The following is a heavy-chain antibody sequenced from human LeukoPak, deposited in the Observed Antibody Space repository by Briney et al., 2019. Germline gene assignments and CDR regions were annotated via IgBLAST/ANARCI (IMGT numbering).Heavy chain of an antibody. J-gene: IGHJ5*02. CDR2: ISGHGAKT. CDR1: GFTFRSYA. V-gene: IGHV3-23*01. CDR3: ARSSGYSSVENWFDP. D-gene: IGHD6-19*01. Sequence: GGSLRLSCAASGFTFRSYAMNWVRQAPGKGLEWVSTISGHGAKTKYADSVKGRFTISRDSSKNTVYLQMNSLRAEDTAVYYCARSSGYSSVENWFDPWGQGTLVTVSS.